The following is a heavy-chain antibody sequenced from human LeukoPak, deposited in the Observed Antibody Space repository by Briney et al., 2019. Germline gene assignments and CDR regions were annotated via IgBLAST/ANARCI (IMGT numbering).Heavy chain of an antibody. CDR3: ARDLMGIAYRGAFYY. Sequence: GGSLRLSCAASGSTFDDYAMRWVRQAPGKGLEWVSLISWDGGSTYYADSVKGRFTISRDNAKNSLYLQMNSLRAEDTAVYYCARDLMGIAYRGAFYYWGQGTLVTVSS. V-gene: IGHV3-43D*03. CDR2: ISWDGGST. CDR1: GSTFDDYA. D-gene: IGHD6-13*01. J-gene: IGHJ4*02.